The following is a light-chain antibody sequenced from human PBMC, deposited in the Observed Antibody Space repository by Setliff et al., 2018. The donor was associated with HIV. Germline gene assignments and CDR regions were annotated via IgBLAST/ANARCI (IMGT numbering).Light chain of an antibody. V-gene: IGLV2-14*03. CDR2: DVT. CDR1: SSDLRAYNY. Sequence: QSALAQPASVSGSPGQSIAISCTGTSSDLRAYNYVSWYQQYPGKAPKVLIYDVTKRPSGVSNRFSGSKSGNTASLRISGLQAEDEAHYFCASYTKSDTRIFGGGTK. J-gene: IGLJ2*01. CDR3: ASYTKSDTRI.